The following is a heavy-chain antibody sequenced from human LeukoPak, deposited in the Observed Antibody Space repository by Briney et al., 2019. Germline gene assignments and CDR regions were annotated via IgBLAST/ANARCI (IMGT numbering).Heavy chain of an antibody. CDR1: GFTFSSYA. CDR2: ISGSGGST. Sequence: PGGSLRLSCAASGFTFSSYAMSWVRQAPGKGLEWVSGISGSGGSTYYADSVKGRFTLSRDNSKHTLYLQMSSLRAEDAAVYHCAKESRIAAAVGEFDFWGQGTLVTVSS. CDR3: AKESRIAAAVGEFDF. V-gene: IGHV3-23*01. J-gene: IGHJ4*02. D-gene: IGHD6-25*01.